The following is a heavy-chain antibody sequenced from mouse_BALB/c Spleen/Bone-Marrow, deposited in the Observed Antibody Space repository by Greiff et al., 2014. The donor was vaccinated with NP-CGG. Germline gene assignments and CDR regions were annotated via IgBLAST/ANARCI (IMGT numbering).Heavy chain of an antibody. V-gene: IGHV3-6*02. CDR1: GYSITSGYY. D-gene: IGHD4-1*01. CDR2: VTYDGSN. J-gene: IGHJ1*01. CDR3: ARGSGTYFDV. Sequence: EVKLQESGPGLVKPSQSLSLTCSVTGYSITSGYYWNWIRRFPGSNLEWMGYVTYDGSNNYNPSLKNRSSITRDTSKNQFFLKLNSVTTEDTATYYCARGSGTYFDVWGAGTTVTVSS.